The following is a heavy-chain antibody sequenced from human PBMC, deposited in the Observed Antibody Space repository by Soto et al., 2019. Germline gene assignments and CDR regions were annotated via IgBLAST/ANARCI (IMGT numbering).Heavy chain of an antibody. CDR3: ARQPPPYDSSGYYDY. CDR1: GYSFTTYW. J-gene: IGHJ4*02. CDR2: IYPGDSDS. V-gene: IGHV5-51*01. Sequence: ESLKISCKGSGYSFTTYWIGWVRQMPGKGLEWMGIIYPGDSDSRYSPSFQGQVTISADKSISTAYLQWSSLKASDTAMYYCARQPPPYDSSGYYDYWGQGTLVTVSS. D-gene: IGHD3-22*01.